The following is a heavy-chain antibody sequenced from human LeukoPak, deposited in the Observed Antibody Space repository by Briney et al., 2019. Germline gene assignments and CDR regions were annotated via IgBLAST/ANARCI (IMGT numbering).Heavy chain of an antibody. Sequence: GGSLRLSCAPSGYTLSSYEMNCVRHAPGKGLEWVSYISSSGSTIYYADSVKGRFTISRDNAQNSLYLQMNSVRAEDTAVYYCARDGYTSDYYYYYYMDVWGKGTTVTISS. V-gene: IGHV3-48*03. J-gene: IGHJ6*03. CDR2: ISSSGSTI. CDR3: ARDGYTSDYYYYYYMDV. CDR1: GYTLSSYE. D-gene: IGHD6-25*01.